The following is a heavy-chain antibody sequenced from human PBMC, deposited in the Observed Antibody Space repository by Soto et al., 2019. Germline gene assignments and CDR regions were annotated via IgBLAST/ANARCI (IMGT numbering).Heavy chain of an antibody. V-gene: IGHV3-7*03. CDR1: GFTFSSYW. D-gene: IGHD3-3*01. CDR3: ARGYDFWSGYPPNWFDP. J-gene: IGHJ5*02. CDR2: IKQDGSEK. Sequence: GGSLRLSCAASGFTFSSYWMTWVRQAPGKGLEWVAHIKQDGSEKYYVDSVKGRFTMTTDTSTSTAYMELSRLRSDDTAVYYCARGYDFWSGYPPNWFDPWGQGTLVTVSS.